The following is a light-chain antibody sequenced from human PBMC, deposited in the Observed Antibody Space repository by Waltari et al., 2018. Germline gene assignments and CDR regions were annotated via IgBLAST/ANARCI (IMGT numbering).Light chain of an antibody. CDR2: GES. J-gene: IGKJ1*01. V-gene: IGKV3-20*01. Sequence: IVLTQSPGTLSLSPGERATLACRASQSVSRSLAWYQQKPVQAPKLLIYGESTRATGIPDRFTGSGSETDFSLTISSLEPEDFAIYFCQHYVRLPATFGQGTKVEIK. CDR1: QSVSRS. CDR3: QHYVRLPAT.